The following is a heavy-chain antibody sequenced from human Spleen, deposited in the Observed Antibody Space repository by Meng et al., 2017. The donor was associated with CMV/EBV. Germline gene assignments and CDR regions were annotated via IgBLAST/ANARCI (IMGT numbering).Heavy chain of an antibody. D-gene: IGHD1-26*01. CDR1: GFTFSSYS. CDR3: ARDRVESYYDKDYDY. J-gene: IGHJ4*02. V-gene: IGHV3-21*01. CDR2: ISSSSSYI. Sequence: GESLKISCAASGFTFSSYSMNWVRQAPGKGLEWVSSISSSSSYIYYADSVKGRFTISRDNAKNSLYLQMNSLRAEDTAVYYCARDRVESYYDKDYDYWGQGTLVTVSS.